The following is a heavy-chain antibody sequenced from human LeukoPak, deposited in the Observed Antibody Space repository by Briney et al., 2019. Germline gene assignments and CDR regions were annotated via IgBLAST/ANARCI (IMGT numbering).Heavy chain of an antibody. Sequence: ASVKVSCKASGYTFTSYDINWVRQATGQGLEWMGWISPYTGSTNFAQKLQGRVTMTTDTSTSTAYMELRSLRSDDTAVYYCARSITMIRGVHDAFDIWGQGTMVTVSS. V-gene: IGHV1-18*01. CDR1: GYTFTSYD. D-gene: IGHD3-10*01. CDR2: ISPYTGST. J-gene: IGHJ3*02. CDR3: ARSITMIRGVHDAFDI.